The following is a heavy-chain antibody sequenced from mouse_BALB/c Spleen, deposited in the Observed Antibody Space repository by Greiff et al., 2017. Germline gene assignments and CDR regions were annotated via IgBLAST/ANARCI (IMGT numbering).Heavy chain of an antibody. Sequence: QVQLQQSGPELVKPGASVKMSCKASGYTFTDYVISWVKQRTGQGLEWIGEIYPGSGSTYYNEKFKGKATLTADKSSNTAYMQLSSLTSEDSAVYFCARWFSFPYYFDDWGQGTTLTVSS. CDR2: IYPGSGST. CDR1: GYTFTDYV. CDR3: ARWFSFPYYFDD. V-gene: IGHV1-77*01. D-gene: IGHD2-12*01. J-gene: IGHJ2*01.